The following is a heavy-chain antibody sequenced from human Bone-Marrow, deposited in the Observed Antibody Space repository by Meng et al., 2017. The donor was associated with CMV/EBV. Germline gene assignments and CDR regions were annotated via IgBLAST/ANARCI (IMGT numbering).Heavy chain of an antibody. V-gene: IGHV1-8*01. D-gene: IGHD5-18*01. CDR2: MNPKDGTA. CDR3: YRGFSYAYGDY. J-gene: IGHJ4*02. CDR1: GYTFTTWD. Sequence: SCKTSGYTFTTWDVNWVRQDPGQGREWMGWMNPKDGTAFYVQKFRGRVTMSRVTSISTAYLELSSLRSEDTAIYYCYRGFSYAYGDYWGQGTLVTVSS.